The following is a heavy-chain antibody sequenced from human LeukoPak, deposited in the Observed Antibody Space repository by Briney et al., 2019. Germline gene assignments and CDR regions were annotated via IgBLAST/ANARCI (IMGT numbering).Heavy chain of an antibody. J-gene: IGHJ6*02. CDR1: GYTLTSYD. Sequence: GASVKVSCKASGYTLTSYDINWVRQATGQGLEWVGWMNPNSGNTGYAQKFQGRVTMTRNTSISAAYMELSSLRSEDTAVYYCARGLTLGVLYYYGMDVWGQGTTVTVSS. CDR3: ARGLTLGVLYYYGMDV. CDR2: MNPNSGNT. V-gene: IGHV1-8*01. D-gene: IGHD1-1*01.